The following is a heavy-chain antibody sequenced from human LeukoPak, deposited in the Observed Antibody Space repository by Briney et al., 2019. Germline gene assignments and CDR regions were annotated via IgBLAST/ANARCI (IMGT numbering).Heavy chain of an antibody. Sequence: SETLSLTCAVYGGSFSGYYWSWIRQPPGKGLEWIGEVNHSGSTNYNPSLKSRVTMSADTSKNQFSLKLSSVTAADTAVYYCAREYYDILTGYYSYYYYYYMDVWGKGTTVTISS. V-gene: IGHV4-34*01. CDR1: GGSFSGYY. D-gene: IGHD3-9*01. J-gene: IGHJ6*03. CDR3: AREYYDILTGYYSYYYYYYMDV. CDR2: VNHSGST.